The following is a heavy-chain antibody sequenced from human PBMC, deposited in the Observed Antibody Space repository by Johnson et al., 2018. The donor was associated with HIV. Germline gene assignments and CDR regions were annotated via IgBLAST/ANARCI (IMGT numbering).Heavy chain of an antibody. V-gene: IGHV3-30*04. CDR3: AGGIRVAGGNDAFDV. CDR2: ISYDGSKK. D-gene: IGHD6-19*01. Sequence: QVLLVESGGGVVQPGRSLRLSCAASGFTFSSYAMHWVRQAPGKGLEWVAVISYDGSKKYYAGSVKGRFTISRDNSKTTLYLQMNSLRAEDTAVYYCAGGIRVAGGNDAFDVWGQGTLVTVSS. CDR1: GFTFSSYA. J-gene: IGHJ3*01.